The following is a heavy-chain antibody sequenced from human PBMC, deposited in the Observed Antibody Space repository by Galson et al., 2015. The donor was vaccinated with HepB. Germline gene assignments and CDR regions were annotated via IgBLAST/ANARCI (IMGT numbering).Heavy chain of an antibody. CDR1: GSTYSNYA. CDR3: AKSVGDYYYYYYMDV. V-gene: IGHV3-23*01. D-gene: IGHD2-21*02. J-gene: IGHJ6*03. Sequence: SLRHSCADYGSTYSNYAMTWVRQAQGKELEWVSTISGSGGRTYYADSVKGRFTISRDNSKNTLYLQMNSLRADDTALYYCAKSVGDYYYYYYMDVWGKGTTVTVSS. CDR2: ISGSGGRT.